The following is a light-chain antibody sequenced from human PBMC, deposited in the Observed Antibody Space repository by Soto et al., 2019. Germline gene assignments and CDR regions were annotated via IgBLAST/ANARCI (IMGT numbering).Light chain of an antibody. Sequence: DIQMTQSPSSLSASVGDRVTITCRASQSISSYLNWYQQKQGKAPKLLIYDVASLQSGVPSRFSGSGSGTDFSLTISSLQPEDFATYYCQQSYNTPPFTFGQGTKLEIK. CDR1: QSISSY. CDR3: QQSYNTPPFT. J-gene: IGKJ2*01. CDR2: DVA. V-gene: IGKV1-39*01.